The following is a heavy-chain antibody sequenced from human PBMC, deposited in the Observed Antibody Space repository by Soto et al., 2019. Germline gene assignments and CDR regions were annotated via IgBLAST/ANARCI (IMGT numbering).Heavy chain of an antibody. J-gene: IGHJ6*02. CDR3: AKGRAARPYYYYYYGMDV. D-gene: IGHD6-6*01. CDR1: GFTFSSYA. V-gene: IGHV3-23*01. Sequence: GGSLRLSCAASGFTFSSYAMSWVRQAPGKGLEWVSAISGSGGSTYYADSVKGRFTISRDNSKNTLYLQMNSLRAEDTAVYYCAKGRAARPYYYYYYGMDVWGQGTTVTVSS. CDR2: ISGSGGST.